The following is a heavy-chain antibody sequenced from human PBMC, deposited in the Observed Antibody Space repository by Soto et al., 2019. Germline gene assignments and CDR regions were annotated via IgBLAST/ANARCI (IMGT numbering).Heavy chain of an antibody. J-gene: IGHJ4*02. CDR2: IDYTGNT. V-gene: IGHV4-39*01. CDR3: ARINKGYGTDS. Sequence: LSLTCTVSGGSISSSSYYWGCIRQPPGKGLEWIASIDYTGNTFYNPSLTSRVTVSVDTSKNQFSLKVTSVTAADTAVYYCARINKGYGTDSWGQGTLVTVSS. CDR1: GGSISSSSYY. D-gene: IGHD5-18*01.